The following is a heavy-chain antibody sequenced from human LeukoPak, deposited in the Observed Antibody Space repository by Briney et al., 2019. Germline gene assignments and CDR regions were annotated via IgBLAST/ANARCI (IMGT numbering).Heavy chain of an antibody. Sequence: SETLSLTCTVSGASISSGCWSWIRQPPGKGLEWVGYIYYSGSTNYNPSLKSRVTISADMSKNQFSLGLSSVTAADTAVYYCARDPVGSNWFDPWGQGTLVTVSS. J-gene: IGHJ5*02. CDR2: IYYSGST. CDR1: GASISSGC. CDR3: ARDPVGSNWFDP. V-gene: IGHV4-59*01. D-gene: IGHD3-10*01.